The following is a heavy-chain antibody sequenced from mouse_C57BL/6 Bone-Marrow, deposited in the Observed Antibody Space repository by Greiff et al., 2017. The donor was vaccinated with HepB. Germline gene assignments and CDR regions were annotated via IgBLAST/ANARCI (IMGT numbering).Heavy chain of an antibody. J-gene: IGHJ4*01. CDR3: ARSRPRDYAMDY. CDR2: IYPGGGYT. V-gene: IGHV1-63*01. Sequence: VMLVESGAELVRPGTSVKMSCKASGYTFTNYWIGWAKQRPGHGLEWIGDIYPGGGYTNYNEKFKGKATLTADKSSSTAYMQFSSLTSEDSAIYYCARSRPRDYAMDYWGQGTSVTVSS. CDR1: GYTFTNYW.